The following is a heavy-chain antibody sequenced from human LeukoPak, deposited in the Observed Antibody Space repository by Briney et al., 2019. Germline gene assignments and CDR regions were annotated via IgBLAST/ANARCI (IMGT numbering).Heavy chain of an antibody. CDR3: ARDHSNYYYGMDV. CDR2: INPSGGST. J-gene: IGHJ6*02. D-gene: IGHD4-11*01. V-gene: IGHV1-46*01. Sequence: GASVKVSCKASGYTFTSYCMHWVRQAPGQGLEWMGIINPSGGSTSYAQKFQGRVTMTRDTSTSTVYMELSSLRSEDTAVYYCARDHSNYYYGMDVWGQGTTVTVFS. CDR1: GYTFTSYC.